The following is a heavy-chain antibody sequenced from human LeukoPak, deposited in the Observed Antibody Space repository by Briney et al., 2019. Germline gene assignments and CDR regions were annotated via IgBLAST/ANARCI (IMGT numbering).Heavy chain of an antibody. Sequence: SETLSLTCSVSGYSISSGYYWAWIRQPPGKGLEWIGSIYHSGSTYYNPSLKSRVTISVDTSKNQFSLKLSSVTAADTAVYYCARGAVLVGAAFDHWGQGTLVTVSS. CDR3: ARGAVLVGAAFDH. CDR2: IYHSGST. D-gene: IGHD2-15*01. CDR1: GYSISSGYY. J-gene: IGHJ4*02. V-gene: IGHV4-38-2*02.